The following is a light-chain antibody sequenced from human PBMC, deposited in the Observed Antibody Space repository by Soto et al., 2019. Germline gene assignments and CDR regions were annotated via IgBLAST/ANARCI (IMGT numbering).Light chain of an antibody. Sequence: EIVLTPSPGTLSLSPWERATLSFSASQSVSSSYLAWYQQKPGQAPRLLIYGASSRATGIPDRFSGSGSGTDFTLTISRLEPEDFAVYYCQQYGSSPLTFGGGTKVDIK. CDR2: GAS. CDR3: QQYGSSPLT. V-gene: IGKV3-20*01. CDR1: QSVSSSY. J-gene: IGKJ4*01.